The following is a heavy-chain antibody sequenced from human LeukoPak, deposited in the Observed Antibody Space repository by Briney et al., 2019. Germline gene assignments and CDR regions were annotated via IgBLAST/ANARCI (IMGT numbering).Heavy chain of an antibody. Sequence: GASVKVSCKASGYTFTSYDINWVRQATGQGLEWMGWMNPNSGNTVYAQKFQGRVTMTRNTSISTAYMELSSLRSEDTAVYYCARVYDYVWGSYRYNPDAFDIWGQGTMVTVSS. CDR1: GYTFTSYD. J-gene: IGHJ3*02. D-gene: IGHD3-16*02. CDR3: ARVYDYVWGSYRYNPDAFDI. V-gene: IGHV1-8*01. CDR2: MNPNSGNT.